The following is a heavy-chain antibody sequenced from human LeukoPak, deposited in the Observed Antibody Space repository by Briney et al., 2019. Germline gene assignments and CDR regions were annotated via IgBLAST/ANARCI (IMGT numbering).Heavy chain of an antibody. CDR2: ISWDDDK. CDR3: AHSRGILTNWYYYYMDV. CDR1: GFSISTSGVG. J-gene: IGHJ6*03. D-gene: IGHD3-9*01. Sequence: SGPTLVNPTQTLTLTCTFSGFSISTSGVGVGWIRQPPGKALEWLALISWDDDKRYSPSLKSRLTITKVTSKNHVVLRMTNMDPVDTATYYCAHSRGILTNWYYYYMDVWGKGTTVTVSS. V-gene: IGHV2-5*02.